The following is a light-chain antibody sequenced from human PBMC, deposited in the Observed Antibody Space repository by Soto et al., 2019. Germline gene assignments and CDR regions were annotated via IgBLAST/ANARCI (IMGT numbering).Light chain of an antibody. CDR1: NSEVGGYDF. CDR2: DVN. J-gene: IGLJ3*02. Sequence: QSALTQPRSVSGSPGQSVTVSCTGTNSEVGGYDFVSWYQQHPGKAPKLMIYDVNKRPSGVPDRFSGSKSGNTASLTISGLQAEDEADFYCCSYAGGYTWVFGGGTKVTVL. CDR3: CSYAGGYTWV. V-gene: IGLV2-11*01.